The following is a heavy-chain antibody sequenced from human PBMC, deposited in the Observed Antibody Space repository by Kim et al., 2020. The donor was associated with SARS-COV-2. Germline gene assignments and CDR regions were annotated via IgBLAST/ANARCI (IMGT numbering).Heavy chain of an antibody. CDR3: ARVVYGSGWYEY. Sequence: ASVKVSCKASGYTFTSYAMHWVRQAPGQRLEWMGWINAGNGNTKYSQKFQGRVTITRDTSASTAYMELSSLRSEDTAVYYCARVVYGSGWYEYWGQGTLVTVSS. D-gene: IGHD6-19*01. J-gene: IGHJ4*02. CDR1: GYTFTSYA. V-gene: IGHV1-3*01. CDR2: INAGNGNT.